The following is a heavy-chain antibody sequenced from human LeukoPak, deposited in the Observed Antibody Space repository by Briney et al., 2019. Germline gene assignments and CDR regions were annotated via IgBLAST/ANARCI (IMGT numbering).Heavy chain of an antibody. CDR3: ARYRIGYMYV. J-gene: IGHJ6*03. V-gene: IGHV4-61*02. CDR2: IYTSGST. D-gene: IGHD3-16*01. Sequence: SQTLSLTCTVSGGSISSGSYYWSWIRQPAGKGLEWIGRIYTSGSTNYNPSLKSRVTMSVDTSKNQFSLKLSSVTAADTAVYYCARYRIGYMYVWGKGTTVTVSS. CDR1: GGSISSGSYY.